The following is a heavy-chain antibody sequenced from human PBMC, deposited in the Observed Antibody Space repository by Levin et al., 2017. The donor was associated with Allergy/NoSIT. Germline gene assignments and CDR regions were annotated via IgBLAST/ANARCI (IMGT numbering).Heavy chain of an antibody. CDR3: ARARCSTTSCYTGAFDY. CDR1: GFTFSDYY. J-gene: IGHJ4*02. CDR2: IRNIGGTI. D-gene: IGHD2-2*02. V-gene: IGHV3-11*01. Sequence: TGGSLRLSCAASGFTFSDYYMSWIRQAPGKGLEWISYIRNIGGTIYYAESVKGRFTISRDNAKNSLFLQMNSLRAEDTAVYYCARARCSTTSCYTGAFDYWGQGTLVAVSP.